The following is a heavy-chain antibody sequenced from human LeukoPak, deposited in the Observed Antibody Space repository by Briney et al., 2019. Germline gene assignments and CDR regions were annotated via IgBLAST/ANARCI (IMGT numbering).Heavy chain of an antibody. Sequence: GGSLRLSCAASGFTFSSYSMNWVRQAPGKGLEWVSSISSSSSYIYYADSVKGRFTISRDNAKNSLYLQMNSLRAEDTAVYYCARGIYDFWSGYYDSKYFDYWGQGTLVTVSS. D-gene: IGHD3-3*01. CDR2: ISSSSSYI. CDR1: GFTFSSYS. J-gene: IGHJ4*02. CDR3: ARGIYDFWSGYYDSKYFDY. V-gene: IGHV3-21*01.